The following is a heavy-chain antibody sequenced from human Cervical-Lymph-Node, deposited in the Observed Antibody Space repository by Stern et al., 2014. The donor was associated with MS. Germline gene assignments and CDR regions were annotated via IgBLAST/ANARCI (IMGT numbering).Heavy chain of an antibody. D-gene: IGHD6-13*01. CDR2: ISYDGRNK. CDR1: GFTFRSYG. V-gene: IGHV3-30*18. Sequence: MQLVESGGGVVQPGRSLRLSCAASGFTFRSYGMHWVRQAPGKGLEWVAIISYDGRNKPYTDAVKGRFTISRDNSKNTLYLQMTSLRAEDTAVYYCAKDLTAVALSLEYWGQGAVVTVSS. CDR3: AKDLTAVALSLEY. J-gene: IGHJ4*02.